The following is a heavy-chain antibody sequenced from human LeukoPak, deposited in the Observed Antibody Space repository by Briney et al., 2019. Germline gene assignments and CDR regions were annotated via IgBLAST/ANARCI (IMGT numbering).Heavy chain of an antibody. Sequence: ASVKVSCKASGYTFTGHYMHWVRQAPGQGLEWMGWIRPNSGDTGYAQRFQGRVTMTRDTSISTAYMELSRLRSDDTAVYYCARAAIAVAGDYHYHYMDVWGKGTTVTVSS. CDR2: IRPNSGDT. V-gene: IGHV1-2*02. CDR1: GYTFTGHY. CDR3: ARAAIAVAGDYHYHYMDV. D-gene: IGHD6-13*01. J-gene: IGHJ6*03.